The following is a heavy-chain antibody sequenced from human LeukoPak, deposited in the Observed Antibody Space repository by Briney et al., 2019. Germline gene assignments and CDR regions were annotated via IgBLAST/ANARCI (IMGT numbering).Heavy chain of an antibody. Sequence: GASVKVSCKASGYTFTGYYLYWVRQAPGQGLEWMGWINPNSGGTNYAQKFQGRVTMTRDTSISTAYMEVSRLISDDTAVYYCARDGITVTSFDYWGQGTLVTVSS. CDR3: ARDGITVTSFDY. CDR1: GYTFTGYY. V-gene: IGHV1-2*02. D-gene: IGHD4-11*01. J-gene: IGHJ4*02. CDR2: INPNSGGT.